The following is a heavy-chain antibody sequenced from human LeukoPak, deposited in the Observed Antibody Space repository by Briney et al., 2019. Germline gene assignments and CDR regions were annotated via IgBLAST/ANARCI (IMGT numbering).Heavy chain of an antibody. V-gene: IGHV1-2*02. Sequence: ASVKVSCKASGYTFTVYYMHWVRQAPGQGLEWMGWINPNSGGTNYAQKFQGRVTMTRDTSISTAYMGLSRLRSDDTAVYYCARVYYDFWSGSNYFDYWGQGTLVTVSS. CDR1: GYTFTVYY. J-gene: IGHJ4*02. CDR3: ARVYYDFWSGSNYFDY. CDR2: INPNSGGT. D-gene: IGHD3-3*01.